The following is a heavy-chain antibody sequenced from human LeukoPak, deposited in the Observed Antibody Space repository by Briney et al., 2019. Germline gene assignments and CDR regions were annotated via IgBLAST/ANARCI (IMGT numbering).Heavy chain of an antibody. D-gene: IGHD2-15*01. J-gene: IGHJ5*02. CDR3: ARFLARIGFDP. CDR1: GGSISSYY. Sequence: PSETLSLTCTVSGGSISSYYWSWIRQPAGKGLEWIGRIYTSGSTNYNPSLKSRVTMSVDTSKNQFSLKVRSMTAADTAVYYCARFLARIGFDPWGQGTLVIVSS. CDR2: IYTSGST. V-gene: IGHV4-4*07.